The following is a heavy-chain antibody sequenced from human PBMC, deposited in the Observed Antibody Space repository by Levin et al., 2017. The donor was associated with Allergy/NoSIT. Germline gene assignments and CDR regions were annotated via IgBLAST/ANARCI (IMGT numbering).Heavy chain of an antibody. D-gene: IGHD4-17*01. J-gene: IGHJ4*02. CDR1: GFTFSSYA. V-gene: IGHV3-23*01. CDR3: ARMPATTVTYASDYFDY. CDR2: ISGSGGST. Sequence: QPSETLSLTCAASGFTFSSYAMSWVRQAPGKGLEWVSAISGSGGSTYYADSVKGRFTISRDNSKNTLYLQMNSLRAEDTAVYYCARMPATTVTYASDYFDYWGQGTLVTVSS.